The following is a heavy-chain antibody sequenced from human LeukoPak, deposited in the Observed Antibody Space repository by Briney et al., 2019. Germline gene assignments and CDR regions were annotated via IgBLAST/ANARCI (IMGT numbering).Heavy chain of an antibody. D-gene: IGHD3-16*01. Sequence: GGSLRLSCAASGFTFSNYWMSWVRQAPGKGLEWVANINQDSSEKYYVDSVKGRFTISRDNAKNSLYLQMNSLRAEDTALYYCSKRPWGTLYYWGQGILVNVFS. CDR1: GFTFSNYW. V-gene: IGHV3-7*03. J-gene: IGHJ4*02. CDR3: SKRPWGTLYY. CDR2: INQDSSEK.